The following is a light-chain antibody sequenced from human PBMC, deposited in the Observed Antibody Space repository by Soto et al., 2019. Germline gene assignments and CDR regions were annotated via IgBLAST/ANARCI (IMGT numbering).Light chain of an antibody. J-gene: IGKJ4*01. V-gene: IGKV2-28*01. CDR2: LGS. CDR3: MQALQTPLT. CDR1: QSLLYSNGYTY. Sequence: DIVMTQSPLSLPVTPGEPASISCRSSQSLLYSNGYTYLDWYLQKPGQSPQLLIYLGSYRASGVPDRFSGSGSGTDFTLTISRVEAEDVGIYYCMQALQTPLTFGGGTKVEIK.